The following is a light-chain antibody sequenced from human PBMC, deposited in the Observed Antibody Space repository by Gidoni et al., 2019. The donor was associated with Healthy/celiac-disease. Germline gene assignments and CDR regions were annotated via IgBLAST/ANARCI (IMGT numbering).Light chain of an antibody. CDR1: QSLSSW. Sequence: GDRVTITCRASQSLSSWLAWYQQKPGKAPKLLIYDASSLESGVPSRFIGSGSGTEFTLTISSLQPDDFATYYCQQYNSYSYTFGQGTKLEIK. J-gene: IGKJ2*01. V-gene: IGKV1-5*01. CDR2: DAS. CDR3: QQYNSYSYT.